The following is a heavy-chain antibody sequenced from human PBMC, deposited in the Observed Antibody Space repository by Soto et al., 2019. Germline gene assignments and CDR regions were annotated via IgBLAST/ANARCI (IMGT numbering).Heavy chain of an antibody. J-gene: IGHJ4*02. CDR2: ISTGGAYM. Sequence: EVQLVESGGGLVKAGGSLRLLCTASGFTFRNYNMNWVRKAPGKGLEWVSSISTGGAYMFYADSVKGRFTISRDNAQNSLFLQIDSPRAEDTAVYYCARDIASPGGDYFDSCGQGALVTVSS. D-gene: IGHD2-21*01. CDR1: GFTFRNYN. V-gene: IGHV3-21*06. CDR3: ARDIASPGGDYFDS.